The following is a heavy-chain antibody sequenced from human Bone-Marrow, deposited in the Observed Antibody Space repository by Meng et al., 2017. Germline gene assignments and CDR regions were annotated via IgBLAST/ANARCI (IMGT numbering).Heavy chain of an antibody. CDR1: GGSISSGGYY. D-gene: IGHD6-13*01. Sequence: QLQLEASGPGLVQPSQTLSLTCTVSGGSISSGGYYWSWIRQHPGKGLEWIGYIYYSGSTYYNPSLKSLVTISVDTSKNQFSLKPSSVTAADTAVYYCARWAPSSRTFDYWGQGTLVTVSS. V-gene: IGHV4-31*01. CDR2: IYYSGST. CDR3: ARWAPSSRTFDY. J-gene: IGHJ4*02.